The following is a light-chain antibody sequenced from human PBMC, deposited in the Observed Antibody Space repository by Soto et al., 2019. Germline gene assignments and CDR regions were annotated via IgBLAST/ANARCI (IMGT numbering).Light chain of an antibody. V-gene: IGKV1-39*01. CDR1: QSISRY. CDR3: QQRYSTPQT. CDR2: AAS. Sequence: IQMARPPSSLGAPVVDRVTITCRASQSISRYLNWYQQKPGKAPKXXIYAASSLQSGVPSRFSGSGSETDFTLTISSLKPEDVATYDCQQRYSTPQTFGQGTKVDIK. J-gene: IGKJ1*01.